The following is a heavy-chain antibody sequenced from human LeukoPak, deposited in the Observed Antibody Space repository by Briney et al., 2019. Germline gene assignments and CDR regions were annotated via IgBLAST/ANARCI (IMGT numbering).Heavy chain of an antibody. CDR1: GVSISSSNSY. CDR2: IYYSGNT. D-gene: IGHD3/OR15-3a*01. CDR3: ARQTGSGLFILP. V-gene: IGHV4-39*01. Sequence: SETLSLTCTVSGVSISSSNSYWGWIRQPPGKGLEWIGSIYYSGNTYYNASLKSQVSISIDTSKHQFSLRLTSVTDPDTAVYYCARQTGSGLFILPGGQGTLVTVSS. J-gene: IGHJ4*02.